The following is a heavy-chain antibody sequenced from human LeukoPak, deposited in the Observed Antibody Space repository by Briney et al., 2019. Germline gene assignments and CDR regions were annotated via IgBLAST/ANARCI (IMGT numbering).Heavy chain of an antibody. CDR3: AKDVRVGGGGMDV. J-gene: IGHJ6*02. Sequence: GGSLTLSCAAYGFTFSNYAMNWVRQPPGKGLEWVSLISGSGVNTYYAASVKGRFTISRANSKNTVSLQMNSLRGEDTAVYYCAKDVRVGGGGMDVWGQGTPVTVSS. V-gene: IGHV3-23*01. D-gene: IGHD1-26*01. CDR1: GFTFSNYA. CDR2: ISGSGVNT.